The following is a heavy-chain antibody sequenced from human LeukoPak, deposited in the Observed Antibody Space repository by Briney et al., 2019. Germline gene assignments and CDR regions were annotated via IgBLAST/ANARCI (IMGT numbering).Heavy chain of an antibody. D-gene: IGHD6-13*01. CDR2: IYTSGST. V-gene: IGHV4-4*07. CDR3: ARHPSIAAVTNAFDI. Sequence: KPSETLSLTCTVSGGSISSYYWSWIRQPAGKGLEWIGRIYTSGSTNYNPSLKSRVTMSVDTSKNQFSLKLSSVTAADTAVYYCARHPSIAAVTNAFDIWGQGTMVTVSS. J-gene: IGHJ3*02. CDR1: GGSISSYY.